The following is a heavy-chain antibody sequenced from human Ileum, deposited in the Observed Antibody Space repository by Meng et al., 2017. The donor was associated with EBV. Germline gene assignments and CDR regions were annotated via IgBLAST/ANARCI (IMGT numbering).Heavy chain of an antibody. V-gene: IGHV1-69*02. CDR3: ASSIFGVVIISPLGY. CDR1: GYTFTSYA. CDR2: IIPILGIA. D-gene: IGHD3-3*01. J-gene: IGHJ4*02. Sequence: QVQLVQSGSELKKPGASVKVSCKASGYTFTSYAMNWVRQAPGQGLEWMGRIIPILGIANYAQKFQGRVTITADKSTSTAYMELSSLRSEDTAVYYCASSIFGVVIISPLGYWGQGTLVTVSS.